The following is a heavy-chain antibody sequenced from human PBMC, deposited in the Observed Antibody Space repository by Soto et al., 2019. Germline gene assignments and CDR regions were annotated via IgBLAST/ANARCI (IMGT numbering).Heavy chain of an antibody. CDR1: GGSISNSGYY. CDR2: IYYSGTT. J-gene: IGHJ4*02. V-gene: IGHV4-31*03. Sequence: QVQLQESGPGLVKPSQTLSLTCTVSGGSISNSGYYWSWIRQRPGKGLDWIGYIYYSGTTYYNPSLKTRLTISADTSKNEFSLNLISVTAADTAVYYCVIATMNFYARSGYYFDDRGQGSLVTVS. D-gene: IGHD6-25*01. CDR3: VIATMNFYARSGYYFDD.